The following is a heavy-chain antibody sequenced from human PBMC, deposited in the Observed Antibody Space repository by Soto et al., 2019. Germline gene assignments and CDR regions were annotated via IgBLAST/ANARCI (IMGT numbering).Heavy chain of an antibody. CDR3: AGDRMGGIDAFDI. J-gene: IGHJ3*02. V-gene: IGHV1-69*08. Sequence: QVQLVQSGAEVKKPGSSVKVSCKASGGTFSSYTISWVRQAPGQGLEWMGRIIPILGIANYAQKFQGRVKXTXDXFTSTAYMELSSLRSEDTAVYYCAGDRMGGIDAFDIWGQGTMVTVSS. CDR1: GGTFSSYT. CDR2: IIPILGIA. D-gene: IGHD1-26*01.